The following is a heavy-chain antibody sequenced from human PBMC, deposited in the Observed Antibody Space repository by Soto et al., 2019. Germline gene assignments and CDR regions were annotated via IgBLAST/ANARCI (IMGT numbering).Heavy chain of an antibody. Sequence: SETLSLTCTVSGGSISSGGYYWSWIRQHPGKGPEWIGYIYYSGSTYYNPSLKSRVTISVDTSKNQFSLKLSSVTAADTAVYYCATLNPDYEIHPWGQGTLVTVSS. CDR2: IYYSGST. V-gene: IGHV4-31*03. CDR1: GGSISSGGYY. D-gene: IGHD4-17*01. CDR3: ATLNPDYEIHP. J-gene: IGHJ5*02.